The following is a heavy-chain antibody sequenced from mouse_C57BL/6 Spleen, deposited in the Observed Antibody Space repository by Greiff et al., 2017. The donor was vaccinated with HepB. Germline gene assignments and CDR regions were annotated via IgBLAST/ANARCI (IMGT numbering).Heavy chain of an antibody. Sequence: EVQLQQSGPELVKPGASVKISCKASGYTFTDYYMNWVKQSHGKSLEWIGDINPNNGGTSYNQKFKGKATLTVDKSSSTAYMELRSLTTEDSAVYYCARGGAITTVVAPHFDYWVQGTTLTVSS. J-gene: IGHJ2*01. CDR3: ARGGAITTVVAPHFDY. CDR1: GYTFTDYY. V-gene: IGHV1-26*01. CDR2: INPNNGGT. D-gene: IGHD1-1*01.